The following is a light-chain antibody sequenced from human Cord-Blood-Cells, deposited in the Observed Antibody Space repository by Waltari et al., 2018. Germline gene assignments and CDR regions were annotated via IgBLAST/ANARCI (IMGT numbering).Light chain of an antibody. Sequence: QSALTQPASVSGSPGPSIPIPCTGTSSHGGGYNYASWYQQPPGKAPKLMIYEVSNRPSGVSNRFSGSKSGNTASLTISGLQAEDEADYYCSSYTSSSTLVFGTGTKVTVL. CDR1: SSHGGGYNY. CDR3: SSYTSSSTLV. CDR2: EVS. V-gene: IGLV2-14*01. J-gene: IGLJ1*01.